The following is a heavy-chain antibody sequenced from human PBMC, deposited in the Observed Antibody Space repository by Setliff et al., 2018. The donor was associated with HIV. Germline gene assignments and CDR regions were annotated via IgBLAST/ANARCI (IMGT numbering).Heavy chain of an antibody. CDR3: ARQLSNSFDY. Sequence: ASVKVSCKASGYSFTSYGISWMRQAPGQGLEWMGWISPDNANTRISQRFRGGVTMTRDRSINTAYMEFSGLTSDDTAIYYCARQLSNSFDYWGQGTLVTVSS. CDR2: ISPDNANT. J-gene: IGHJ4*02. V-gene: IGHV1-18*01. D-gene: IGHD1-1*01. CDR1: GYSFTSYG.